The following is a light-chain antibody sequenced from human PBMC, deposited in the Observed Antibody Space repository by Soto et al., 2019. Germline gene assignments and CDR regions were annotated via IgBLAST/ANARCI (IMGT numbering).Light chain of an antibody. V-gene: IGLV2-14*01. Sequence: QSALTQPASVSGSPGQSITIFCTGTSSDLGEKYVSWYQQYPGKAPKLMIFDVKNRPSGVSNRFSGSKSGNTATLTISGLQAEDEANYYCSSCTLTSTLVFGGGTKVTVL. CDR2: DVK. J-gene: IGLJ2*01. CDR1: SSDLGEKY. CDR3: SSCTLTSTLV.